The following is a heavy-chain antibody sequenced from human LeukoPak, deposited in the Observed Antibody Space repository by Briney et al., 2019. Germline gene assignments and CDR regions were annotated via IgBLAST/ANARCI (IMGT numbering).Heavy chain of an antibody. CDR2: IYYSGNT. J-gene: IGHJ6*03. D-gene: IGHD5-24*01. CDR1: GGSITTYY. V-gene: IGHV4-59*01. Sequence: PSETLSLICTVSGGSITTYYWSWIRQPPGKGLEWIGYIYYSGNTNYNPSLKSRVTISVDTSKNQFSLKLSSVTAADTAVYYCARGDGYNYSRYYYYYMDVWGKGTTVTVSS. CDR3: ARGDGYNYSRYYYYYMDV.